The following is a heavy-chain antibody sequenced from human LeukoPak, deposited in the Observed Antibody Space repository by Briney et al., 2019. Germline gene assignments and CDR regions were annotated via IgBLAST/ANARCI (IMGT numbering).Heavy chain of an antibody. CDR2: VHLDGRT. V-gene: IGHV4-4*02. D-gene: IGHD3-3*01. Sequence: PLETLSLTCGVSGGSVINTNWWTWVRQPPGKGLEWIGEVHLDGRTNYNPSLESRLTVSVDVSENQVSPKLTSVTAADTAVHYCAREGGFYRPLDYSGQGTLVTVSS. CDR3: AREGGFYRPLDY. J-gene: IGHJ4*02. CDR1: GGSVINTNW.